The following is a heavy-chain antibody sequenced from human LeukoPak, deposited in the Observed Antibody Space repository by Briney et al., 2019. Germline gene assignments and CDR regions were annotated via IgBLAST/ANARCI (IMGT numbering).Heavy chain of an antibody. Sequence: PGGSLRLSCAASGFTFSSYSMNWVRQAPGKGLEWVSSISSSSSYIYYADSVKGRFAISRDNSKNTLYLQMNSLRAEDTAVYYCARVDRQGDSYYYYYYYMDVWGKGTTVTVSS. CDR1: GFTFSSYS. D-gene: IGHD2-21*02. CDR2: ISSSSSYI. J-gene: IGHJ6*03. CDR3: ARVDRQGDSYYYYYYYMDV. V-gene: IGHV3-21*01.